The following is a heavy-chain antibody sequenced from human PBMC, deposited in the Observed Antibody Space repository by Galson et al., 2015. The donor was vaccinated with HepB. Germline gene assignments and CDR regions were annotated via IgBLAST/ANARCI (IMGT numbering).Heavy chain of an antibody. CDR2: IIPIFGTP. CDR3: AIALRFSSHYVMDV. J-gene: IGHJ6*02. CDR1: GGTFSNYA. Sequence: SVKVSCKASGGTFSNYAISWVRQAPGQGLEWMGGIIPIFGTPNYAQKFQGRVTITADGSTSTAYMELSSLRSEDTAVYYCAIALRFSSHYVMDVWGQGTTVTVSS. V-gene: IGHV1-69*13. D-gene: IGHD3-3*01.